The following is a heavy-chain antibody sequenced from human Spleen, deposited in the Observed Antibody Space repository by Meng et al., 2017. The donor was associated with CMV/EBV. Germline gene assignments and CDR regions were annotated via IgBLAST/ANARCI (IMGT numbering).Heavy chain of an antibody. D-gene: IGHD6-6*01. V-gene: IGHV3-21*04. CDR3: AKGVEYSSSSDAFDI. CDR1: GFTFSSYS. CDR2: ISSSSSYI. Sequence: GESLKISCAASGFTFSSYSMNWVRQAPGKGLEWVSSISSSSSYIYYADSVKGRFTISRDNAKNSLYLQMNSLRAEDTAVYYCAKGVEYSSSSDAFDIWGQGTMVTVSS. J-gene: IGHJ3*02.